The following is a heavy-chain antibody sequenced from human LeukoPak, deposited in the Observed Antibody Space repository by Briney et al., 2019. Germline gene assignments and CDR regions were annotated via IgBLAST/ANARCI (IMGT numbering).Heavy chain of an antibody. CDR2: INPNSGGT. CDR3: ARLRVYGLDY. CDR1: VYTFTGNY. V-gene: IGHV1-2*02. Sequence: GASVKVSRNASVYTFTGNYMYWMRQAPAPGLERMGWINPNSGGTNYAQNFQGRVTMTRDTSIITAYMELSRLRSDDTAVYYCARLRVYGLDYWGQGTLVTVSS. J-gene: IGHJ4*02. D-gene: IGHD2-8*01.